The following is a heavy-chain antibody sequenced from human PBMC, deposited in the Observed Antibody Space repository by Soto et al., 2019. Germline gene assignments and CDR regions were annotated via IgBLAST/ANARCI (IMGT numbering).Heavy chain of an antibody. CDR1: GFTFSGHA. Sequence: GGSLRLSCAASGFTFSGHAMSWVRQAPGKGLEWVSAINGGGTSTYNADSVKGRFTMSRDNFQNTLYLQMNSLRAEDTSVYYCAKEGGLSGSYYISSSYYFDYWGQGT. CDR2: INGGGTST. V-gene: IGHV3-23*01. CDR3: AKEGGLSGSYYISSSYYFDY. J-gene: IGHJ4*02. D-gene: IGHD1-26*01.